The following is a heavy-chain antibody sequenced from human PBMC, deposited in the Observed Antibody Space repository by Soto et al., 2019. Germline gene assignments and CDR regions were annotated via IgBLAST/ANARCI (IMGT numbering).Heavy chain of an antibody. CDR2: ISSRSDI. Sequence: VGSLRLSCVGSGFTFSTYSINWVRQAPGKGLEWVSSISSRSDIYYADSVRGRFTISRDNAKNSVSLQMNSLRAEDTAVYYCAREYTAWPLAYGLDVWGQGTTVTVSS. CDR1: GFTFSTYS. CDR3: AREYTAWPLAYGLDV. V-gene: IGHV3-21*01. J-gene: IGHJ6*02. D-gene: IGHD2-2*02.